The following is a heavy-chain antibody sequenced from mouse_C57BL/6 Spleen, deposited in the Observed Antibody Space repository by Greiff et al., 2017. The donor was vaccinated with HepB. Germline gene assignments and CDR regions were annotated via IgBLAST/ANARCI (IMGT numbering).Heavy chain of an antibody. J-gene: IGHJ1*03. CDR1: GFTFSDYY. CDR2: ISNGGGST. CDR3: ARHGWYSWYFDV. D-gene: IGHD1-1*02. Sequence: EVQGVESGGGLVQPGGSLKLSCAASGFTFSDYYMYWVRQTPEKRLEWVAYISNGGGSTYYPDTVKGRFTISRDNAKNTLYLQMSRLKSEDTAMYYCARHGWYSWYFDVCGTGTTVTVSS. V-gene: IGHV5-12*01.